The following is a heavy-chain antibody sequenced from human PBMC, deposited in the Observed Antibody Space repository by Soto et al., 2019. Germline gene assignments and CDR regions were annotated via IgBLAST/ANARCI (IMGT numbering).Heavy chain of an antibody. D-gene: IGHD2-2*01. CDR3: AREVGHMDV. J-gene: IGHJ6*02. CDR1: GYTFTTYG. CDR2: VSPYNGDT. V-gene: IGHV1-18*04. Sequence: ASVKVSCKASGYTFTTYGINWVRQAPGQGLEWMGWVSPYNGDTTYAQKVQGRVTMTTDTSTTTAYLELRSLRSDDTAVYYCAREVGHMDVWGQGTTVTVPS.